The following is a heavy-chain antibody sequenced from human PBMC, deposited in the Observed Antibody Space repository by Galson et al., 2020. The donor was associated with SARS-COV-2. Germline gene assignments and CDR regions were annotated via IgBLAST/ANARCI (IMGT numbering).Heavy chain of an antibody. CDR1: GFTFSNYA. CDR2: ISASDAST. J-gene: IGHJ3*01. V-gene: IGHV3-23*01. D-gene: IGHD3-16*01. CDR3: AKAHSEIFWGGAFDV. Sequence: GGSLRLSCAASGFTFSNYALSWIRQAPGKGLEWVSTISASDASTYYADSVQGRFTISRDNSKNTLYLQMNSLRVEDTAVYYCAKAHSEIFWGGAFDVWGQGTTVTASP.